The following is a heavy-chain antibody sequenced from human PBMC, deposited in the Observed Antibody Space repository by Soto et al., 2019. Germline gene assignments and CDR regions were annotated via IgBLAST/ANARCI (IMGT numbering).Heavy chain of an antibody. J-gene: IGHJ4*02. CDR3: ARGSDFWSGYSFDY. Sequence: PSETLSLTCAVSGGSISSGGYSWSWIRQPPGKGLEWIGYIYHSGSTYYNPSLKSRVTISVDRSKNQFSLKLSSVTAADTAVYYCARGSDFWSGYSFDYWGQGTLVTVSS. CDR1: GGSISSGGYS. V-gene: IGHV4-30-2*01. CDR2: IYHSGST. D-gene: IGHD3-3*01.